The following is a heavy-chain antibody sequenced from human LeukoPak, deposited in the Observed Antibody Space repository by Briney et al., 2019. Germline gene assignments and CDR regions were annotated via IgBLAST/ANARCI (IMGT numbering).Heavy chain of an antibody. CDR3: ARGGIAAAGTSVDY. Sequence: SVKVSCKASGGTFSSYAISWVRQAPGQGLEWMGGIIPIFGTANYAQKFQGRVTITADKSTSTAYMELSGLRSEDTAVYYCARGGIAAAGTSVDYWGQGTLVTVSS. CDR2: IIPIFGTA. CDR1: GGTFSSYA. V-gene: IGHV1-69*06. D-gene: IGHD6-13*01. J-gene: IGHJ4*02.